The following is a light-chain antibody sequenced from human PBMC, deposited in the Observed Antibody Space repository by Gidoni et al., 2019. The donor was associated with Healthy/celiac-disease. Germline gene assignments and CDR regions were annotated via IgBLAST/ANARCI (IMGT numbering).Light chain of an antibody. J-gene: IGKJ1*01. Sequence: AIWVTPSPALLSASTGDRVTISCRMRQGISSYLAWYQQKPGQAPELLIYAASTLQSGGPSRFSGSGSGSVFTFSIRCLQSEDFAIYYCQQEYCFPRTFGQGTKVEIK. CDR1: QGISSY. V-gene: IGKV1D-8*02. CDR2: AAS. CDR3: QQEYCFPRT.